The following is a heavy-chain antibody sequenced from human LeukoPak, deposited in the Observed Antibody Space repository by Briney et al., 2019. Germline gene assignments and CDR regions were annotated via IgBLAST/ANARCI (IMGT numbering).Heavy chain of an antibody. J-gene: IGHJ3*02. CDR1: GYTFTSYD. V-gene: IGHV1-8*03. CDR2: MNPNSGNT. D-gene: IGHD2-8*01. Sequence: ASVKVSCKASGYTFTSYDINWVRQATGQGLEWMGWMNPNSGNTGYAQKFQGRVTITRNTSISTAYMELNNLRSEDTAVYYCARWRTSGRNDAFDIWGQGTMVTVSS. CDR3: ARWRTSGRNDAFDI.